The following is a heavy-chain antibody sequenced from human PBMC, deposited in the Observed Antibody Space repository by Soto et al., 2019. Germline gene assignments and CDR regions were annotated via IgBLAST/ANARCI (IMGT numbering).Heavy chain of an antibody. CDR3: ARADFFGGGFYFGY. V-gene: IGHV3-23*01. CDR1: GFTFTTSA. D-gene: IGHD1-26*01. J-gene: IGHJ4*01. CDR2: VSASAATT. Sequence: EVQLLESGGGLLRPGGSLRLSCAASGFTFTTSAMSWVRQAPGKGLEWVAAVSASAATTYYADSVKGRFTISKDTSKDTVYLQIHSLRLEDTAVYYCARADFFGGGFYFGYWGHGTLLTVSS.